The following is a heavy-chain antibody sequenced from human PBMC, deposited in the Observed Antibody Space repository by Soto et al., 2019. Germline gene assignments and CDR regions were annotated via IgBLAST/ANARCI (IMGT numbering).Heavy chain of an antibody. CDR2: INPNGGVT. CDR3: ARESGGATATLDYYYFYMDV. CDR1: GDSFNDDY. Sequence: VQLVQSGAEVKKPGASVKVSCKTSGDSFNDDYIHWVRQAPGQGLEWMGWINPNGGVTKYAQKFQGRVTVTRDTSVRTVYMELSSLRSDDTAVYYCARESGGATATLDYYYFYMDVWGKGTTVTVSS. J-gene: IGHJ6*03. D-gene: IGHD5-12*01. V-gene: IGHV1-2*02.